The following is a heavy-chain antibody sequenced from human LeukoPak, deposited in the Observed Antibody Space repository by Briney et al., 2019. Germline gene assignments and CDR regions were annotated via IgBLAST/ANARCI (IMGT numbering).Heavy chain of an antibody. J-gene: IGHJ4*02. Sequence: GGSLRLSCAASGFTFSYHWMTWVRQAPGKGREWVANIKNDGAVKNYVDSVKGRLTISRDNAKSSLYLQMNSLRAEDTAVYYCAKDSYSKGDFWGQGVLVTVSA. CDR1: GFTFSYHW. D-gene: IGHD6-13*01. V-gene: IGHV3-7*01. CDR2: IKNDGAVK. CDR3: AKDSYSKGDF.